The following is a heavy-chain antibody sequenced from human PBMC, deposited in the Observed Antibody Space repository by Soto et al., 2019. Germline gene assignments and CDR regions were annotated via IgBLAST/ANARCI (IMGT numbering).Heavy chain of an antibody. CDR3: ARVGYSSSSGGDY. CDR1: GGSISSYY. J-gene: IGHJ4*02. D-gene: IGHD6-6*01. V-gene: IGHV4-59*01. Sequence: PSETLSLTCTVSGGSISSYYWSWIRQPPGKGLEWIGYIYYSGSTNYNPSLKSRVTISVDTSKNQFSLKLSSVTAADTAVYYCARVGYSSSSGGDYWGQGTLVTAPQ. CDR2: IYYSGST.